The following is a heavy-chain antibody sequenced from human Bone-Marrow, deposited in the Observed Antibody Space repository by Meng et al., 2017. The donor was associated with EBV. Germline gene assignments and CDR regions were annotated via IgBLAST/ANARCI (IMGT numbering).Heavy chain of an antibody. D-gene: IGHD2-2*01. J-gene: IGHJ4*02. CDR2: ISGYYGNT. CDR3: ARISGVPGAAFDY. Sequence: QDQLVQSGADVKKPGASVNVSCKASGYTFNSYCISWVRQAPGQGLEWMGWISGYYGNTNYAQKVQGRVSMTTDTSTSTAYMELRSLRSDDTAVYYCARISGVPGAAFDYWGQGTLVTVSS. CDR1: GYTFNSYC. V-gene: IGHV1-18*01.